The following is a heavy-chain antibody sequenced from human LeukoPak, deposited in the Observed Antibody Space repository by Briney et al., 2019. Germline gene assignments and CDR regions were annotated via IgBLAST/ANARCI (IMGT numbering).Heavy chain of an antibody. J-gene: IGHJ6*02. CDR3: ARQLATIGYGIDV. D-gene: IGHD5-12*01. CDR2: IKQDECDK. CDR1: GLLFCNLW. V-gene: IGHV3-7*04. Sequence: GGSPRLLCAVSGLLFCNLWESWVRQAPGKGLEWVANIKQDECDKYYVHSVKGRFTISRDNAKNSLYLQMNSLRAEDTAIYCWARQLATIGYGIDVWGQGTTVSVSS.